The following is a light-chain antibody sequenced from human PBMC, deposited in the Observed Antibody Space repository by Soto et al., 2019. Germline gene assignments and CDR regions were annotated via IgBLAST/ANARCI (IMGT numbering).Light chain of an antibody. Sequence: EIVLTQSPATLSLSPWERATLSWRASQSVSSYLAWYQQKPGQAPRLLIYEASNRATGIPARFSGSGSGTDFTLTISSLEPEDFSVYYGQQRSNWPPITFGQGTRLEIK. CDR1: QSVSSY. J-gene: IGKJ5*01. V-gene: IGKV3-11*01. CDR2: EAS. CDR3: QQRSNWPPIT.